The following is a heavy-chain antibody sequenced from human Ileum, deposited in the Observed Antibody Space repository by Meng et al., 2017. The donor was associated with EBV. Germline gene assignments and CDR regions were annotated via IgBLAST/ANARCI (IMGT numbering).Heavy chain of an antibody. Sequence: QGQLVQSGDEGKKPGSSVKVSCKASGGTFSSYAISWVRQAPGQGLEWMGGIIPIFGTANYAQKFQGRVTITADESTSTAYMELSSLRSEDTAVYYCARDYGDYAWIAKRWFDPWGQGTLVTVSS. V-gene: IGHV1-69*01. CDR3: ARDYGDYAWIAKRWFDP. CDR1: GGTFSSYA. J-gene: IGHJ5*02. CDR2: IIPIFGTA. D-gene: IGHD4-17*01.